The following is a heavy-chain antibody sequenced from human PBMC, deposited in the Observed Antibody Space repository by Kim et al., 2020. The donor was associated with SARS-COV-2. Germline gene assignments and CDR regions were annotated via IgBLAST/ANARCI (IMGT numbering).Heavy chain of an antibody. D-gene: IGHD3-9*01. CDR1: GFTFSSYA. CDR3: AKDHGRYFDWPQEYYYYYGMDV. Sequence: GGSLRLSCAASGFTFSSYAMSWVRQAPGKGLEWVSAISGSGGSTYYADSVKGRFTISRDNSKNTLYLQMNSLRAEDTAVYYCAKDHGRYFDWPQEYYYYYGMDVWGQGTTVTVSS. J-gene: IGHJ6*02. V-gene: IGHV3-23*01. CDR2: ISGSGGST.